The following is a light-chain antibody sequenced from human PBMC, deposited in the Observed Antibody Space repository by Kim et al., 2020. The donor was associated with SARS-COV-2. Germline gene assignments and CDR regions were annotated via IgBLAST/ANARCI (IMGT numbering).Light chain of an antibody. CDR3: QQYGSSRT. V-gene: IGKV3-20*01. CDR1: QSVSSSY. CDR2: GAS. Sequence: LSPGERATLSCRASQSVSSSYLAWYQQKPDQAPRLLIYGASSRATGIPDRFSGSGSGTDFTLTISRLEPEDFAVYYCQQYGSSRTFGQGTKVEIK. J-gene: IGKJ1*01.